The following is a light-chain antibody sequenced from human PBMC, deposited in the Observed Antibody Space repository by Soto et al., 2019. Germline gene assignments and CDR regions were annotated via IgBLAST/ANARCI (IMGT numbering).Light chain of an antibody. Sequence: EILLTQSPVTLSLSPGERATLSCRASQSVRSSLAWYQQKPGQAPGLLIYDASTRATGIPGRFSGSGSGTDFTLTISNLEPEDFAVYYCQQRSSWPWTFGQGAKVEIK. V-gene: IGKV3-11*01. CDR3: QQRSSWPWT. J-gene: IGKJ1*01. CDR1: QSVRSS. CDR2: DAS.